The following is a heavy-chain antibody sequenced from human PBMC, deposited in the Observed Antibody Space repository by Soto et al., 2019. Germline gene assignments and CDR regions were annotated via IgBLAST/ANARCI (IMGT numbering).Heavy chain of an antibody. CDR2: IYYSGST. CDR3: ARDGGLSPRNWFDP. V-gene: IGHV4-39*02. D-gene: IGHD3-16*01. CDR1: GGSISSSSYY. J-gene: IGHJ5*02. Sequence: ASETLSLTCTVSGGSISSSSYYWGWIRQPPGKGLEWIGSIYYSGSTYYNPSLKSRVTISVDTSKNQFSLKLSSVTAADTAVYYCARDGGLSPRNWFDPWGQGTLVTVSS.